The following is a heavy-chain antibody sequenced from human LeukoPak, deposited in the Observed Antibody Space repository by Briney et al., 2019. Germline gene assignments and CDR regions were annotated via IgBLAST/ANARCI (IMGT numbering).Heavy chain of an antibody. V-gene: IGHV1-46*01. Sequence: ASVKVSCKASGYTFTSYYMHWVRQAPGQGLEWMGIINPSGGSTSYAQKFQDRVTTTRNTSISTAYMELSSLRSDDTAVYYCARGPPNWGYDYWGPGTLVTVSS. D-gene: IGHD7-27*01. CDR3: ARGPPNWGYDY. J-gene: IGHJ4*02. CDR2: INPSGGST. CDR1: GYTFTSYY.